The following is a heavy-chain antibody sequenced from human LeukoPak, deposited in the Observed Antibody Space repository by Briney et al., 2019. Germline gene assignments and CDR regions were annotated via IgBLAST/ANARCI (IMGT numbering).Heavy chain of an antibody. V-gene: IGHV3-66*01. D-gene: IGHD4-17*01. J-gene: IGHJ5*02. Sequence: GGSLRLSCAASGFTVSSNYMSWVRQAPGKGLEWVSVIYSGGSIYYADSVKGRFTISRDNSKNTLYLQMNSLRAEDTAVYYCARGNYGDYARFDPWGQGTLVTVSS. CDR3: ARGNYGDYARFDP. CDR1: GFTVSSNY. CDR2: IYSGGSI.